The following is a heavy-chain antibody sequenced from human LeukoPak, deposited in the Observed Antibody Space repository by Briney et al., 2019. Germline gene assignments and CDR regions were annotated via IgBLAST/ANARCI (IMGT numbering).Heavy chain of an antibody. J-gene: IGHJ4*02. V-gene: IGHV3-23*01. CDR3: ARAPQITMEFDY. CDR2: ISGSGGST. D-gene: IGHD3-10*01. Sequence: GGSLRLSCAASGFTFSSYAMSWVRQAPGKGLEWVSAISGSGGSTYYADSVKGRFTISRDNSKNTLYLQMNSLRAEDTAVYYCARAPQITMEFDYWGQGTLVTVSS. CDR1: GFTFSSYA.